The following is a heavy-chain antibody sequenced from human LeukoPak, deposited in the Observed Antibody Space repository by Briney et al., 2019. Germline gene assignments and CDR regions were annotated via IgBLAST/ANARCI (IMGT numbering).Heavy chain of an antibody. CDR1: GFTFSSYE. D-gene: IGHD5-18*01. Sequence: GGSLRLSCAASGFTFSSYEMNWVRQAPGKGLEWVSSISSSSSYIYYADSVKGRSTISRDNSKNTLYLQMNSLRAEDTAVYYCAKDRGCSYDRRAFDIWGQGTMVTVSS. V-gene: IGHV3-21*01. CDR3: AKDRGCSYDRRAFDI. CDR2: ISSSSSYI. J-gene: IGHJ3*02.